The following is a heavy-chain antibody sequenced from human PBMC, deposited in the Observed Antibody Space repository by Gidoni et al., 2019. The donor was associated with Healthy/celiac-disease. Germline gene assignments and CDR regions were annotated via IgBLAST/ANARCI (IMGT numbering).Heavy chain of an antibody. CDR1: GGSFSGYY. Sequence: QVQLQQWGAGLLKPSETLSLTCAVYGGSFSGYYWSWLRQPPGKGLEWIGEINHSGSTNYNPSLKSRVTISVDTSKNQFSLKLSSVTAADTAVYYCARGYPNIVVVPAATNFDYWGQGTLVTVSS. V-gene: IGHV4-34*01. J-gene: IGHJ4*02. CDR2: INHSGST. D-gene: IGHD2-2*01. CDR3: ARGYPNIVVVPAATNFDY.